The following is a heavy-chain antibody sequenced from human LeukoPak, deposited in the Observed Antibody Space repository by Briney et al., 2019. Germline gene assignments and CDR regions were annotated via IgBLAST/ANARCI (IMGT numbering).Heavy chain of an antibody. CDR1: GGSISSYY. CDR2: IYYSGST. Sequence: SETLSLACTVSGGSISSYYWSWIRQPPGKGLEWIGYIYYSGSTNYNPSLKSRVTISVDTSKNQFSLKLSSVTAADTAVYYCARHERWLQPFDYWGQGTLVTVSS. CDR3: ARHERWLQPFDY. J-gene: IGHJ4*02. V-gene: IGHV4-59*08. D-gene: IGHD5-24*01.